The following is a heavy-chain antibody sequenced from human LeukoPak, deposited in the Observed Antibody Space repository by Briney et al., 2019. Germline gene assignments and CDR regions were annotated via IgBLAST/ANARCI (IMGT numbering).Heavy chain of an antibody. CDR1: GYTFASYD. CDR3: ARGDSSSWYYYMDV. V-gene: IGHV1-8*03. Sequence: ASVKVSCKASGYTFASYDINWVRQATGQGLEWMGWMNPNSGNTGYAQKFQGRVTITRNTSISTAYMELSSLRSEDTAVYYCARGDSSSWYYYMDVWGKGTTVTVSS. D-gene: IGHD6-13*01. J-gene: IGHJ6*03. CDR2: MNPNSGNT.